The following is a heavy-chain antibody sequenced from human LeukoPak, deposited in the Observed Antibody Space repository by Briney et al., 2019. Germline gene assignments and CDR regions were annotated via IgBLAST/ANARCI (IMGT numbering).Heavy chain of an antibody. CDR2: ISGSGGST. J-gene: IGHJ4*02. Sequence: GGSLRLSCAASGFTFSSYTMNWVRQAPGKGLEWVSAISGSGGSTYYADSVKGRFTISRDNSKNTLYLQMNSLRAEDTAIYYCAKRPSGDFWSGYFHYWGQGTLVTVSS. V-gene: IGHV3-23*01. D-gene: IGHD3-3*01. CDR3: AKRPSGDFWSGYFHY. CDR1: GFTFSSYT.